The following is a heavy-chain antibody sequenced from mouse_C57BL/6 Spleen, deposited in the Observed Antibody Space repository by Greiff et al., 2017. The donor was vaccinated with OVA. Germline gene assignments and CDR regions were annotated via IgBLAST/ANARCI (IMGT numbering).Heavy chain of an antibody. Sequence: EVMLVESGGGLVKPGGSLKLSCAASGFTFSDYGMHWVRQAPEKGLEWVAYISSGSSTIYYADTVKGRFTISRDNATNTLCLQMTSLGSEDTAMWYCARGYGTYFDYWGQGTTLTVSS. CDR3: ARGYGTYFDY. CDR1: GFTFSDYG. CDR2: ISSGSSTI. V-gene: IGHV5-17*01. D-gene: IGHD1-1*01. J-gene: IGHJ2*01.